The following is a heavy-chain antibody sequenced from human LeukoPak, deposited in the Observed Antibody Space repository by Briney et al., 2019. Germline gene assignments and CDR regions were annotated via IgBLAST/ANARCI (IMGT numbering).Heavy chain of an antibody. D-gene: IGHD5-12*01. CDR1: GGSISSYY. Sequence: PSETLSLTCTVSGGSISSYYWSWIRQPPGKGLEWIGDIYNRGSTNYNPSLKSRVTISVDTPKNQFSLKLSSVTAADTAVYYCARDLSGYRSIIDYWGQGTLVTVSS. V-gene: IGHV4-59*01. CDR2: IYNRGST. J-gene: IGHJ4*02. CDR3: ARDLSGYRSIIDY.